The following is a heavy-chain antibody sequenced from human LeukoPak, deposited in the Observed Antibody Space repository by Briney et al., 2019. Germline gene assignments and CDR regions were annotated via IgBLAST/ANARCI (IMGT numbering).Heavy chain of an antibody. J-gene: IGHJ4*02. D-gene: IGHD5-24*01. CDR1: GFTFSNYA. CDR3: TSRDDSGY. V-gene: IGHV3-64*01. Sequence: PGGSLRLSCAASGFTFSNYALHWVRQAPGKGLEYVSAVDIDGGSTYYANSVKGRFTISRDNSKSTLYLQMDSLRSEDMAVYYCTSRDDSGYWGQGTLVTVSS. CDR2: VDIDGGST.